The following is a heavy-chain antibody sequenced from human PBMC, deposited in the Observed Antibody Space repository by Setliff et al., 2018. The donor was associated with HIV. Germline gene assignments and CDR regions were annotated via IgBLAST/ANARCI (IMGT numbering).Heavy chain of an antibody. CDR1: GGSITSGSYY. J-gene: IGHJ4*02. V-gene: IGHV4-61*02. CDR2: FYTSGST. CDR3: ARGRGSGSWFDF. Sequence: SETLSLTCTVSGGSITSGSYYWSWIRQPAGKGLEWIGRFYTSGSTNYNPSLKSRVTMSVDTSKNQFSLKLSSVTAADTAVYYCARGRGSGSWFDFWGQGTLVTVSS. D-gene: IGHD1-26*01.